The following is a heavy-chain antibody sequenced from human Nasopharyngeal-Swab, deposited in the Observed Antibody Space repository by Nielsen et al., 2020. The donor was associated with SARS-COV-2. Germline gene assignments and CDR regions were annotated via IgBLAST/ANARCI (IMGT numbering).Heavy chain of an antibody. CDR1: GYTFTSYY. V-gene: IGHV1-46*01. J-gene: IGHJ6*02. CDR2: INPSGDST. CDR3: ARESGSSWPEQQYYYYYGMDV. D-gene: IGHD6-13*01. Sequence: ASVKVSCKASGYTFTSYYMHWVRQAPGQGLEWMGIINPSGDSTSYAQKFQGRVTMTRDTSTSTAYMELRSLRSDDTAVYYCARESGSSWPEQQYYYYYGMDVWGQGTTVTVSS.